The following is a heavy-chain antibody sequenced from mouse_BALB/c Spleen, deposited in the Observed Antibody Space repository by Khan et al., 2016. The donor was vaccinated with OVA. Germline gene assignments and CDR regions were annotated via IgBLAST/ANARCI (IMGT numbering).Heavy chain of an antibody. J-gene: IGHJ4*01. Sequence: QVQLQQSGAELVRPGSSAKLSCKASGYTFTNHWINWVKQRPGQGLEWIGNIYPSDDYTNYNENFKDKATLTVDKSSSTAYMQLISPTSEDAAVYYCTRELRLHDYAMDFWGQGTSVTVSS. CDR1: GYTFTNHW. D-gene: IGHD2-4*01. CDR2: IYPSDDYT. V-gene: IGHV1-69*02. CDR3: TRELRLHDYAMDF.